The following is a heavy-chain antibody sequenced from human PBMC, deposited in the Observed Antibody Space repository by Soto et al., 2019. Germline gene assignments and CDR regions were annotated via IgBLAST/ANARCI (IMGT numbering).Heavy chain of an antibody. CDR3: AREHGITDDSYYYYGMDV. V-gene: IGHV1-58*01. D-gene: IGHD1-1*01. CDR2: IVVGSGST. Sequence: SVKVSCKASGFTFTSSAVQWVRQARGQRLEWIGWIVVGSGSTSYAQKFQGRVTMTRDTSTSTVYMELSSLRSEDTAVYYCAREHGITDDSYYYYGMDVWGQGTTVTVSS. J-gene: IGHJ6*02. CDR1: GFTFTSSA.